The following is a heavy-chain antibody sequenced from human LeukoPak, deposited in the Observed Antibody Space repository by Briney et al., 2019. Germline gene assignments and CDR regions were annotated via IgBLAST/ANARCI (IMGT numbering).Heavy chain of an antibody. CDR2: ISAYNGNT. CDR3: ARGNRYFDWLLYGNNWFDP. V-gene: IGHV1-18*01. Sequence: ASVKVSCKASGYTFTSYGISWVRQAPGQGLEWMGWISAYNGNTNYAQKPQGRVTMTTDTSTSTAYMELRSLRSDDTAVYYCARGNRYFDWLLYGNNWFDPWGQGTLVTVSS. D-gene: IGHD3-9*01. J-gene: IGHJ5*02. CDR1: GYTFTSYG.